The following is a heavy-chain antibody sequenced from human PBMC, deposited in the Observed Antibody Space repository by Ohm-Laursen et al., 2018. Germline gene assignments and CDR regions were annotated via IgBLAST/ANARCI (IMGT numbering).Heavy chain of an antibody. CDR2: VSYDERYK. CDR1: GFTVSTKY. CDR3: AKDVGVAFAYDS. V-gene: IGHV3-30*18. J-gene: IGHJ4*02. Sequence: SLRLSCAASGFTVSTKYMNWVHQAPGKGLEWVAVVSYDERYKNYVDSVKGRFTVSRDNSKDTLYLQMNSLRNEDTAIYYCAKDVGVAFAYDSWGQGTLVTVSS. D-gene: IGHD2-15*01.